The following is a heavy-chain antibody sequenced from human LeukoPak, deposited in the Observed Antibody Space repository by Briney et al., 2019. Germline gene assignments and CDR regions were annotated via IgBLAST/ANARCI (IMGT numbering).Heavy chain of an antibody. V-gene: IGHV4-34*01. D-gene: IGHD3-10*01. Sequence: SETLCLTCAVYGGSFSGYYWSWIRQPPGKGLEWIGEINHSGSTNYNPSLKSRVTISVDTSKNQFSLKLSSVTAADTAVYYCARVYGSGSYYNGYYYYYMDVWGKGTTVTISS. J-gene: IGHJ6*03. CDR2: INHSGST. CDR1: GGSFSGYY. CDR3: ARVYGSGSYYNGYYYYYMDV.